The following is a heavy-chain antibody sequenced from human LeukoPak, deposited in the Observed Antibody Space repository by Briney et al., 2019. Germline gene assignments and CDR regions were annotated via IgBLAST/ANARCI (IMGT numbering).Heavy chain of an antibody. Sequence: GGTLRLSCTASGFIFSGSWMAWIRQAPGKGLEWVAIIKKDGSEKYYVDSMKGRFTISRDNAKNSLFLQMNSLRAEDTAIYYCTTDTWYSAGHWGQGTLVTVSS. CDR2: IKKDGSEK. D-gene: IGHD2-15*01. CDR3: TTDTWYSAGH. V-gene: IGHV3-7*03. J-gene: IGHJ4*02. CDR1: GFIFSGSW.